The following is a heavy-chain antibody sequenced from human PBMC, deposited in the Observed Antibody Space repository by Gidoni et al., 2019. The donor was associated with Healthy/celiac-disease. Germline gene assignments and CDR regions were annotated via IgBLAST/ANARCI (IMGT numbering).Heavy chain of an antibody. V-gene: IGHV1-46*03. J-gene: IGHJ6*02. CDR3: AGSPALYYDFWSGYPYYGMDV. Sequence: QVQLVQSGAEVKKPGASVKVSCKASGYTFTSYYMHWVRQAPGQGLEWMGIINPSGGSTSYAQKFQGRVTMTRDTSTSTVYMELSSLRSEDTAVYYCAGSPALYYDFWSGYPYYGMDVWGQGTTVTVSS. D-gene: IGHD3-3*01. CDR2: INPSGGST. CDR1: GYTFTSYY.